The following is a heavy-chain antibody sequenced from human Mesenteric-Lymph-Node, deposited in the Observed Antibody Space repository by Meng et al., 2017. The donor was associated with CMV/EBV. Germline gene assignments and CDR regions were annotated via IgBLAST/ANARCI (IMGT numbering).Heavy chain of an antibody. J-gene: IGHJ4*02. CDR3: AKGNFWSGYSEYYFDY. V-gene: IGHV3-30*02. Sequence: GGSLRLSCTVSGDSVSSGSYYWSWIRQPPGKGLEWVAFIRYDGSNKYYADSVKGRFTISRDNSKNTLYLQMNSLRAEDTAVYYCAKGNFWSGYSEYYFDYWGQGTLVTVSS. CDR1: GDSVSSGSYY. CDR2: IRYDGSNK. D-gene: IGHD3-3*01.